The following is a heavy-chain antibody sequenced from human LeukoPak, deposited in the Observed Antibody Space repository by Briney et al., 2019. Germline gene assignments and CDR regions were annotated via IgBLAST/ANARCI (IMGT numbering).Heavy chain of an antibody. Sequence: SETLSLTCTVSGGSISSSSYYWGWIRQPPGKGLEWIGSIYYSGSTYYNPSLKSRVTISVDTSKNQFSLKLSSVTAADTAVYYCARHGIYVGSGWSFDFWAQGTLVTVSS. CDR2: IYYSGST. CDR1: GGSISSSSYY. V-gene: IGHV4-39*01. J-gene: IGHJ4*02. D-gene: IGHD6-19*01. CDR3: ARHGIYVGSGWSFDF.